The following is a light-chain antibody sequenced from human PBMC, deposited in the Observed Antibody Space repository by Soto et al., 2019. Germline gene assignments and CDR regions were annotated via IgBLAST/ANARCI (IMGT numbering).Light chain of an antibody. Sequence: DIQMTQSPSTLSAFVGDRVTITCRASQSISSWLAWYQQKPGKAPNLLIYKASSLESGVPSRFSGSGSGTEFTLTISSLQPDDVSTYYCQEYSSSSTWTFGRGTKV. CDR1: QSISSW. V-gene: IGKV1-5*03. J-gene: IGKJ1*01. CDR2: KAS. CDR3: QEYSSSSTWT.